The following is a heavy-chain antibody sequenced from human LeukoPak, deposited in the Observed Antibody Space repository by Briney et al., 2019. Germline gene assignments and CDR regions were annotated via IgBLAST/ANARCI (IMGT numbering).Heavy chain of an antibody. CDR1: GGSISNKY. V-gene: IGHV4-59*01. CDR3: ARDKYSGSYYM. Sequence: SETLSPTCTVSGGSISNKYWSWIRQPPGKGLEWIGYIYYSGSTNYNPSLKSRVTILVDTSKNQFSLKLSSVTAADTAVYYCARDKYSGSYYMWGQGTLVTVSS. D-gene: IGHD1-26*01. CDR2: IYYSGST. J-gene: IGHJ4*02.